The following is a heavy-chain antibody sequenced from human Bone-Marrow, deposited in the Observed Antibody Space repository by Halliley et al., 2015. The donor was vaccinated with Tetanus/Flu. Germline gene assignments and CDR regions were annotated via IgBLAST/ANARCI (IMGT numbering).Heavy chain of an antibody. CDR2: IHYSGST. CDR1: GGSVRSSDYY. Sequence: LRLSCTVSGGSVRSSDYYWGWIRQPPEKGLEWIGSIHYSGSTYNNPSLKSRVTISGDTSKNQLTLRLSSVTAADTAVYYCARENYNYCGLDVWGQGTTVTVSS. CDR3: ARENYNYCGLDV. J-gene: IGHJ6*02. V-gene: IGHV4-39*02.